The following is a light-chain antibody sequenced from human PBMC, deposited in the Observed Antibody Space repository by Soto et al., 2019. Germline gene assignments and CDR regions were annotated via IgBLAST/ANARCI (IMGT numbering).Light chain of an antibody. CDR3: QQLNGYPMYT. CDR1: QGISNF. CDR2: AAS. Sequence: DIQLTQSPSFLSASVGDRVTITCRASQGISNFLAWYQQKPGKAPKTLIYAASTLLSGVPSRFSGSGSGTEFTLTIRSLQPEDFATYYYQQLNGYPMYTFGQGTKLEIK. J-gene: IGKJ2*01. V-gene: IGKV1-9*01.